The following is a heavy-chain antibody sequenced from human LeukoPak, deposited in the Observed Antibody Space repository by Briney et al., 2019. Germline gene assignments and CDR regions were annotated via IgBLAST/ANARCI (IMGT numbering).Heavy chain of an antibody. CDR1: GFTFSSYW. Sequence: GGSLRLSCAASGFTFSSYWMSWVRQAPGKGLEWVANIKQDGSEKYYVDSVKGRFTISGDNAKNSLYLQMNSLRAEDTAVYYCARVGHYDSSGYYYHFDYWGQGTLVTVSS. CDR3: ARVGHYDSSGYYYHFDY. D-gene: IGHD3-22*01. CDR2: IKQDGSEK. V-gene: IGHV3-7*01. J-gene: IGHJ4*02.